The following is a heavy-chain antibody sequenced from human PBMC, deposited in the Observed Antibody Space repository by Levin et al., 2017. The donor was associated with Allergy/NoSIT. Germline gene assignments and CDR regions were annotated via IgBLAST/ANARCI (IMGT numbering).Heavy chain of an antibody. J-gene: IGHJ5*02. D-gene: IGHD6-19*01. CDR2: LQGSGGNWI. CDR3: AKTLWLVAGLGWFDL. CDR1: GFTFSNYA. V-gene: IGHV3-23*01. Sequence: LAGGSLRLSCAASGFTFSNYAMSWVRQAPGKRLEWVSTLQGSGGNWINYADSVRGRFTISRDNSKNTLYLQMNSLRAEDTAVYYCAKTLWLVAGLGWFDLWGQGTLVTVSS.